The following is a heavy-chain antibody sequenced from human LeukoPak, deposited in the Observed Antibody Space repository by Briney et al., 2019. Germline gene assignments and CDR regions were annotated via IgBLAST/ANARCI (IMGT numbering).Heavy chain of an antibody. CDR3: TKTTVTTHYYYYYGMDV. J-gene: IGHJ6*02. CDR1: GFTFSGSA. D-gene: IGHD4-17*01. CDR2: IRSKANSYAT. Sequence: PGGSLKLSCAASGFTFSGSAMHWVRQASGKGLEWVGRIRSKANSYATAYAASVKGRFTISRDDSKNTAYLQMNSLKTEDTAVYYCTKTTVTTHYYYYYGMDVWGQGTTVTVSS. V-gene: IGHV3-73*01.